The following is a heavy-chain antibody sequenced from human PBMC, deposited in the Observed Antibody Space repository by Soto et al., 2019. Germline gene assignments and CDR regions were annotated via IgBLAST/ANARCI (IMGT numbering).Heavy chain of an antibody. CDR3: ARDPFAPGIAVAGPYYYYYGMDV. CDR1: GDSVSSNSAA. V-gene: IGHV6-1*01. D-gene: IGHD6-19*01. Sequence: SQTLSLPCAISGDSVSSNSAAWNWIRQSPSRGLEWLGRTYYRSKWYNDYAVSVKSRITINPDTSKNQFSLQLNSVTPEDTAVYYCARDPFAPGIAVAGPYYYYYGMDVWGQGTTVTVSS. J-gene: IGHJ6*02. CDR2: TYYRSKWYN.